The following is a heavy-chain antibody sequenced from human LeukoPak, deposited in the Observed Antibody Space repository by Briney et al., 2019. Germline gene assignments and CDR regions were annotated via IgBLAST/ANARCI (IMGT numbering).Heavy chain of an antibody. CDR3: ARGLRNSHSYNWFDP. V-gene: IGHV1-2*02. CDR2: INPNSGGT. CDR1: GYTFTGYY. J-gene: IGHJ5*02. Sequence: ASVKVSCKASGYTFTGYYMHWVRQASGQGLEWMGWINPNSGGTNYAQKFQGRVTMTRDTSTSTAYMELSRLRSDDTAVYYCARGLRNSHSYNWFDPWGQGTLVTVSS. D-gene: IGHD2/OR15-2a*01.